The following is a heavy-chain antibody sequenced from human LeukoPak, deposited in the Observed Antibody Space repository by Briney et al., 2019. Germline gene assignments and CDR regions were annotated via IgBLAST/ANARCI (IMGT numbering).Heavy chain of an antibody. D-gene: IGHD1-1*01. V-gene: IGHV3-49*03. CDR3: TGDRGAYNLYDY. Sequence: GGSLRLSCTASGFTFGDYAMSWIRQAPGKGLEWVGFIRSKAYGETADYAASVKGRFTISRDDSKAIAYLQMNSLKTEDTAVYHCTGDRGAYNLYDYWGQGTLVTVSS. CDR1: GFTFGDYA. J-gene: IGHJ4*02. CDR2: IRSKAYGETA.